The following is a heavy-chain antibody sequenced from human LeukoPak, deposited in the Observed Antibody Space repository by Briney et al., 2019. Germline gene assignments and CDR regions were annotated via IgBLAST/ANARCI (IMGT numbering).Heavy chain of an antibody. CDR3: AKEIRGGFDY. V-gene: IGHV3-9*01. D-gene: IGHD3-10*01. Sequence: GGSLRLSCAASAFTLDVYAMHWVRPAPGKGLAWVSDFCWNSGSIAHAGSVKGRFTNSRENTKTSLYLQMNSSRADDTALYYCAKEIRGGFDYWGQGTLVTVSS. CDR1: AFTLDVYA. CDR2: FCWNSGSI. J-gene: IGHJ4*02.